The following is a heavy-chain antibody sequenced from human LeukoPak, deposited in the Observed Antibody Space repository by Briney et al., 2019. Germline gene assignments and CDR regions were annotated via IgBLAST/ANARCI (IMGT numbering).Heavy chain of an antibody. D-gene: IGHD4-11*01. CDR1: GGSISSYY. CDR2: IYYSGST. CDR3: ARRTVRNNWFDP. Sequence: SETLSLTCTVTGGSISSYYWSWIRQPPGKGLEWIGYIYYSGSTNYNPSLKSRVTISVDTSKNQFSLKLSSVTAADTAVYYCARRTVRNNWFDPWGQGTLVTVSS. V-gene: IGHV4-59*08. J-gene: IGHJ5*02.